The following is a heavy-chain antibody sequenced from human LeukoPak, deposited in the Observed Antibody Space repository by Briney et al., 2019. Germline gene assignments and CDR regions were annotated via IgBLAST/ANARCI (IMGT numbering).Heavy chain of an antibody. V-gene: IGHV4-59*12. CDR3: AREDCSGGSCHFDY. CDR2: IYYSGST. CDR1: GGSISSYY. Sequence: SETLSLTCTVSGGSISSYYWSWIRQPPGKGLEWIGYIYYSGSTNYNPSLKSRVTISVDTSKNQFSLKLSSVTAADTAVYYCAREDCSGGSCHFDYWGQGTLVTVSS. D-gene: IGHD2-15*01. J-gene: IGHJ4*02.